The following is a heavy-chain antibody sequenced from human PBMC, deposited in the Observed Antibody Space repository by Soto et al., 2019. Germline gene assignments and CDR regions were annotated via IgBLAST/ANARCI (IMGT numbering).Heavy chain of an antibody. V-gene: IGHV3-23*01. D-gene: IGHD6-13*01. J-gene: IGHJ4*02. CDR2: ISGSGGST. CDR1: GCTFNSFA. CDR3: ARGFSAGTGSPPDF. Sequence: PGGSLRLSCAASGCTFNSFAMSWLLHSPGKGLDWVSAISGSGGSTYSADSVKGRFTIPRDNSKNTLYLQMSSLRAEDTAVYYCARGFSAGTGSPPDFWRKGSLVAVPS.